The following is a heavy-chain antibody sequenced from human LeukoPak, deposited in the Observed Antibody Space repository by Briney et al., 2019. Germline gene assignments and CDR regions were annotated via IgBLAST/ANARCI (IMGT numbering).Heavy chain of an antibody. CDR3: VRNFDSYNAFDI. CDR1: GGSISIGGYY. CDR2: IFYNGNT. J-gene: IGHJ3*02. D-gene: IGHD3-10*01. V-gene: IGHV4-31*03. Sequence: SSQTLSLTCTVSGGSISIGGYYWSWIRQHPGKGLEWIGYIFYNGNTYYNPSLKSRLTISGDMSENQFSQRLTSVTAADTAVYFCVRNFDSYNAFDIWGQGTMVTVSS.